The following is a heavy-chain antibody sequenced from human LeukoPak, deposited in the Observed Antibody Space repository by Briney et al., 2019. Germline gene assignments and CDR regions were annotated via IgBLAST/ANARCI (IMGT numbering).Heavy chain of an antibody. CDR2: ISSSGATI. D-gene: IGHD5-18*01. V-gene: IGHV3-48*04. CDR3: TRDAGTRLKYSFGYGDY. CDR1: GLSFSTYS. Sequence: GGSLRLSCAASGLSFSTYSMNWVRQAPGKGLEWVSYISSSGATIYYADAVKGRFTISRDNAKSSLYLQMNSLRAEDTAVYYCTRDAGTRLKYSFGYGDYWGQGALVTVSS. J-gene: IGHJ4*02.